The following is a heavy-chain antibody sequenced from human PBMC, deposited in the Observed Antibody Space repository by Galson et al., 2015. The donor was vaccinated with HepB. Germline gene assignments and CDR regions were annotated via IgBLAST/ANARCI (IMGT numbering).Heavy chain of an antibody. D-gene: IGHD6-19*01. J-gene: IGHJ4*02. Sequence: SGAEVKKPGESLRLSCAASGFTFSSYDMHWVRQATGKGPEWVSAIGIAGDSYYSGSVKGRFTISRENAKNSLYLQMNSLRAGDTAVYYCARAVAGSTGFDYWGQGTLVTVSS. CDR3: ARAVAGSTGFDY. CDR2: IGIAGDS. V-gene: IGHV3-13*01. CDR1: GFTFSSYD.